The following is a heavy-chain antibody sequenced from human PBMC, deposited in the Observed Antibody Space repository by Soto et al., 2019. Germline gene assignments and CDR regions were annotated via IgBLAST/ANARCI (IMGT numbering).Heavy chain of an antibody. V-gene: IGHV1-3*04. J-gene: IGHJ5*02. Sequence: WASVKVSCKASGYTFTSSARHWLRQAPGQRLEWMGWINTGNGDTEYSAKFQGRVTFTRDTSANTTHMELSSLTYHDTAVFYCAKDREQGGFDPWGQGTLLAVSS. CDR2: INTGNGDT. CDR1: GYTFTSSA. D-gene: IGHD1-26*01. CDR3: AKDREQGGFDP.